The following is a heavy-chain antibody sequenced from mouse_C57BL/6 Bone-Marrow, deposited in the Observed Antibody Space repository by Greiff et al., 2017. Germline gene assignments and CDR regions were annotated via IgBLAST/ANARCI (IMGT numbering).Heavy chain of an antibody. CDR1: GYTFTDPT. Sequence: QVQLQQSVAELVKPGASVKLSCKVSGYTFTDPTIHWMKQRPEQGLEWIGYIYPRDGSTKYDAKFKGKATLTADKSSSTAYMQLNSLTSEDSAVYFCAIGGIIYWYFDVWGTGTTVTVSS. CDR3: AIGGIIYWYFDV. D-gene: IGHD3-3*01. V-gene: IGHV1-78*01. CDR2: IYPRDGST. J-gene: IGHJ1*03.